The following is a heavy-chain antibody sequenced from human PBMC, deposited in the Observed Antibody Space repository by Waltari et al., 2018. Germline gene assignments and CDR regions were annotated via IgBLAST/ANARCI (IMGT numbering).Heavy chain of an antibody. D-gene: IGHD3-22*01. Sequence: QVQLQESGPGLVKPSETLSLTCPVSGGSISSHYWRWIRQPPGKGLEWIGYIYYSGSTNYNPSLKSRVTISVDTSKNQFSLKLSSVTAADTAVYYCARDTYYYDSSLAAFDIWGQGTMVTVSS. CDR3: ARDTYYYDSSLAAFDI. CDR2: IYYSGST. J-gene: IGHJ3*02. CDR1: GGSISSHY. V-gene: IGHV4-59*11.